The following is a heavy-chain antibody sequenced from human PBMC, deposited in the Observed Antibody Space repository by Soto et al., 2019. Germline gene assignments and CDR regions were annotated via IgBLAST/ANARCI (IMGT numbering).Heavy chain of an antibody. D-gene: IGHD2-21*01. CDR3: ARYSPPRGMDV. Sequence: GEGLEWVSYISSSSSYTNYADSVKGRFTISRDDAKNSLYLQMNSLRAEDTAVYYCARYSPPRGMDVWGQGTTVTVSS. J-gene: IGHJ6*02. CDR2: ISSSSSYT. V-gene: IGHV3-11*06.